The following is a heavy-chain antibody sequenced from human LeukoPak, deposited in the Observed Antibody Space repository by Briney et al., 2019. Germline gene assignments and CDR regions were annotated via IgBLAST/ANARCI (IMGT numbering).Heavy chain of an antibody. CDR3: ARGLGRGSWYFDY. D-gene: IGHD3-10*01. J-gene: IGHJ4*02. CDR1: GGSFSGYY. V-gene: IGHV4-31*11. Sequence: SETLSLTCAVYGGSFSGYYWSWIRQHPGKGLEWIGYIYYSGSTYYNPSLKSRVTISVDTSKNQFSLKLSSVTAADTAVYYCARGLGRGSWYFDYWGQGTLVTVSS. CDR2: IYYSGST.